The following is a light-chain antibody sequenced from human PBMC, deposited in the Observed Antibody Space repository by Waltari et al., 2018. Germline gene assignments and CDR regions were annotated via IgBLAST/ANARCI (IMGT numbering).Light chain of an antibody. J-gene: IGLJ2*01. CDR3: YSAADNTLV. V-gene: IGLV3-27*01. CDR1: VLSNKY. CDR2: KDN. Sequence: SYELTQPSSVSVSPGQTATITCSGEVLSNKYARWLQQRPGRAPVLVAYKDNERPPGLPERVSGSGSGTTVTLAIAGAQAEDEADYYCYSAADNTLVFGGGTKLTVL.